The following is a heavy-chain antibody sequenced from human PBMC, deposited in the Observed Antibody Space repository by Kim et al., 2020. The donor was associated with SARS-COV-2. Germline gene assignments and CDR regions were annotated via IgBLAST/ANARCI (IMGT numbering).Heavy chain of an antibody. Sequence: SETLSLTCAVYGGSFSGYYWSWIRQPPGRGLEWIGEINHSGSTNYNPSLKSRVTISVDTSKNQFSLKLTTVTAADTAVDYCARGHGNGDYDLDYWGQGT. CDR3: ARGHGNGDYDLDY. CDR2: INHSGST. CDR1: GGSFSGYY. V-gene: IGHV4-34*01. D-gene: IGHD4-17*01. J-gene: IGHJ4*02.